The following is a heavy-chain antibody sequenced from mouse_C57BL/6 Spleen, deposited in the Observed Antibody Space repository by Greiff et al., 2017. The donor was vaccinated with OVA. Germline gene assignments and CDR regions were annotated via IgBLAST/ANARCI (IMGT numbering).Heavy chain of an antibody. CDR3: ARDVRYAMDY. V-gene: IGHV1-54*01. CDR2: INPGSGGT. J-gene: IGHJ4*01. Sequence: QVQLQQSGAELVRPGTSVKVSCKASGYAFTNYLIEWVKQRPGQGLEWIGVINPGSGGTNYNEKFKGKATLTADKSASTAYMQLSSLTSEDSAVYFGARDVRYAMDYGGQGTSVTVSS. CDR1: GYAFTNYL.